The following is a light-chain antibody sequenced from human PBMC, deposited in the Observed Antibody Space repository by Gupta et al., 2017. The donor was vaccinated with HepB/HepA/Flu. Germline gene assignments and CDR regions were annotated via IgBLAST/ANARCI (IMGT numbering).Light chain of an antibody. CDR3: SSYTSSSTLGVV. J-gene: IGLJ2*01. CDR2: DVS. CDR1: SSDVGGYNY. V-gene: IGLV2-14*01. Sequence: QSALTQPASVSGSPGQSITISCTGTSSDVGGYNYVSWCQQHPGKAPKLMIYDVSNRPSGVSNRFSGSKSGITASLTISGLQAEDEADYYCSSYTSSSTLGVVFGGGTKLTVL.